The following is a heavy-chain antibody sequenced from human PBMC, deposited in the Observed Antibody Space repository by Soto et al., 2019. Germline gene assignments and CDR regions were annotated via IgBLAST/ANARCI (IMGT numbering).Heavy chain of an antibody. CDR2: TYSGGST. J-gene: IGHJ4*02. Sequence: EVPLVESGGGLIQPGGSLRLSCAASGFTVRRTYMSWVRQAPGRGLEWVSVTYSGGSTYYADSVKGRFTISRDNSKNTLYLQMNSLRAEDTAVYYCARSGYSYGPFDYWGQGTLVTVSS. CDR1: GFTVRRTY. V-gene: IGHV3-53*01. D-gene: IGHD5-18*01. CDR3: ARSGYSYGPFDY.